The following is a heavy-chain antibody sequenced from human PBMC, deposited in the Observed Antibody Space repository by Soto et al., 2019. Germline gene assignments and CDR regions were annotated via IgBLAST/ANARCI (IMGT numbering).Heavy chain of an antibody. Sequence: EVQLLESGGGLVQPGGSLRLACAASGFSFNSYAMVWVRQAPGKGLEWVSVISARGGSSYFADSVKGRFTISRDNSKXXXXXXXXXXXXXXXXXXXXXXXXXXXSASVDHWGQGTLVLVSS. CDR3: XXXXXXXSASVDH. CDR2: ISARGGSS. V-gene: IGHV3-23*01. D-gene: IGHD5-12*01. J-gene: IGHJ4*02. CDR1: GFSFNSYA.